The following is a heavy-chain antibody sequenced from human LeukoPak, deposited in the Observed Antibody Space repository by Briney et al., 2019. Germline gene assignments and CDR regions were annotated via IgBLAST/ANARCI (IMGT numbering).Heavy chain of an antibody. CDR1: GFTSSNYN. D-gene: IGHD2-15*01. J-gene: IGHJ4*02. CDR2: ISSSSSII. V-gene: IGHV3-48*02. Sequence: GGSLRLSCAAPGFTSSNYNMNWVRQAPGKGLEWVSYISSSSSIIYYADSVKGRFTISRDNAKNSLYLQMNSLRDEDTAVYFCARGYSRGLDYWGQGALVTVSS. CDR3: ARGYSRGLDY.